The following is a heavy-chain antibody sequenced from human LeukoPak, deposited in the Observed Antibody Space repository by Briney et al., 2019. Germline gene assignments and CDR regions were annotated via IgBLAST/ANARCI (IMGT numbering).Heavy chain of an antibody. Sequence: KAGGSLRLSCAASGFTVSSNYMSWIRQAPGKGLEWVSYISNSDSITKYAGSVKGRITIYRDNAKNSLYLQMNSLRAEDTAVYYCARRDDYGDYGFDYWGQGTLVTVSS. J-gene: IGHJ4*02. CDR2: ISNSDSIT. CDR3: ARRDDYGDYGFDY. CDR1: GFTVSSNY. D-gene: IGHD4-17*01. V-gene: IGHV3-11*04.